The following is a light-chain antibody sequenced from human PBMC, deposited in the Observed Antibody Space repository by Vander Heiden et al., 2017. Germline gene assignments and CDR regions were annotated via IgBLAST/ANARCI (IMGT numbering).Light chain of an antibody. V-gene: IGLV1-44*01. CDR3: AAWDDSLNVVA. CDR1: SSNIGSTT. J-gene: IGLJ2*01. Sequence: QSVLTQPPSAPGTPGQRVTISCSGSSSNIGSTTVNWYQQLPGTAPKLLIYSNNQRPSGVPDRFSGSKSGTSASLAISGLQSEDEADYYCAAWDDSLNVVAFGGGTKLTVL. CDR2: SNN.